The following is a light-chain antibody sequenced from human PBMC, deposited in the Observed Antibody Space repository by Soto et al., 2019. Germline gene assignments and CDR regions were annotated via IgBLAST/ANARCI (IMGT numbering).Light chain of an antibody. Sequence: EIVVTQSPATLSLSPGERATLSCRASQSVTINLAWYHHTPGQPPRRFIYGASTRATGLPARFSGSGSGTEFTPTITSLQSEDFAVYYCQQYNNWPLTFGGGTK. J-gene: IGKJ4*01. V-gene: IGKV3-15*01. CDR2: GAS. CDR1: QSVTIN. CDR3: QQYNNWPLT.